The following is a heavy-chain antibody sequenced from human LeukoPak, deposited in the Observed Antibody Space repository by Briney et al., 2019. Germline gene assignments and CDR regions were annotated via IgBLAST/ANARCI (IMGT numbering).Heavy chain of an antibody. Sequence: WGSLRLSCAASGFTFSSYAMHWVRQAPGKGLEWVAVISYDGSNKYYADSVKGRFTIPRDNSKNTLYLQMNSLRAEDTAVYYCARREEYYYDSSGYYPDYWGQGTLVTVSS. J-gene: IGHJ4*02. V-gene: IGHV3-30-3*01. CDR2: ISYDGSNK. CDR3: ARREEYYYDSSGYYPDY. D-gene: IGHD3-22*01. CDR1: GFTFSSYA.